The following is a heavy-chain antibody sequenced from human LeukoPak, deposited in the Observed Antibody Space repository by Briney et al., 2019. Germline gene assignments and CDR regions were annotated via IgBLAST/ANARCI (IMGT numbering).Heavy chain of an antibody. Sequence: GGSLRLSCAASGFTFDDYAMYWVRQAPGKGLEWVSGINWHSGSIGYADSVKGRFTSSRDNAKNSLYLQMNSLRVEDTAVYYCAREDGDAFDIWGQGTVVSVSS. J-gene: IGHJ3*02. CDR3: AREDGDAFDI. CDR2: INWHSGSI. D-gene: IGHD5-24*01. V-gene: IGHV3-9*01. CDR1: GFTFDDYA.